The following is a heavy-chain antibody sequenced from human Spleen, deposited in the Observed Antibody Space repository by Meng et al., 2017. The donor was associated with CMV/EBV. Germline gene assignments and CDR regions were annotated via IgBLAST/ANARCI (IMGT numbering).Heavy chain of an antibody. CDR3: ARDGGGSGWLGPGH. CDR2: ISWNSGSI. CDR1: GFTFDDYA. J-gene: IGHJ1*01. Sequence: GGSLRLSCVVSGFTFDDYAMHWVRQAPGKGLEWVSGISWNSGSIHYADSVKGRFTISRDSAKSSLYLQMNSLRVEDTALYYCARDGGGSGWLGPGHWGQGTLVTVSS. D-gene: IGHD6-19*01. V-gene: IGHV3-9*01.